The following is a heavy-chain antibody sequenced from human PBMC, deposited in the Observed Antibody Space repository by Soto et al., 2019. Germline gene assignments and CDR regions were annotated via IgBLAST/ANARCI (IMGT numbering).Heavy chain of an antibody. V-gene: IGHV3-9*01. CDR1: GFIFDDYA. Sequence: PGGSLRLSCAASGFIFDDYAMHWVRQAPGKGLEWVSFISWNSGSLVYAYSVKVRFTISRDNDKKSLYLQMNSLRAEDTALYYCAKDRYSSSAYSYYGMDXWGQGTTVTVS. CDR2: ISWNSGSL. D-gene: IGHD6-6*01. CDR3: AKDRYSSSAYSYYGMDX. J-gene: IGHJ6*02.